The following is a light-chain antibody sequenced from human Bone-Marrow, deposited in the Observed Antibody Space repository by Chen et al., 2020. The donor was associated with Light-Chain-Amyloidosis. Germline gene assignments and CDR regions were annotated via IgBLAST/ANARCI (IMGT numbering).Light chain of an antibody. CDR2: RDT. Sequence: SYELTQPPSVSGSPGQTARITCSGDDLPTKYAYWYQQKPGQAPVLVINRDTERPSGISERCSGSRSATTATLTISGVQAEDEADYNCQSAESSGTYEVIFGGGTKLTV. CDR1: DLPTKY. V-gene: IGLV3-25*03. J-gene: IGLJ2*01. CDR3: QSAESSGTYEVI.